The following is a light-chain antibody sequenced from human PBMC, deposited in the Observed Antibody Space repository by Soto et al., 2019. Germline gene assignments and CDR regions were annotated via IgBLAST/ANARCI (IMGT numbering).Light chain of an antibody. J-gene: IGKJ4*01. V-gene: IGKV3D-15*01. CDR1: QSVNIN. CDR3: QQYKDWPPLT. CDR2: GAS. Sequence: EIVMTQSPVTLSASPGERVTLSCRASQSVNINLAWYQQRPGQAPRVLIYGASNRASGIPDRFSGSGSGTDFTLTISSLEPDDVAVYYCQQYKDWPPLTFGGGTRVEIK.